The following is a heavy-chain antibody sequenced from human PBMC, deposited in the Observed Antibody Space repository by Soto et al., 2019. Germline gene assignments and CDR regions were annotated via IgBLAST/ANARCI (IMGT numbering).Heavy chain of an antibody. CDR1: GFSLSRYV. Sequence: GGSLRLSCTASGFSLSRYVLHWVRQAPGKGLEWVAGLWSDGIKTSYTDSVKGRFTISRDTSKNMLYLQMNSLGAEDTAVYYCARDLNYWSLLIDHWGQGTLVTVSS. CDR3: ARDLNYWSLLIDH. CDR2: LWSDGIKT. D-gene: IGHD2-8*02. V-gene: IGHV3-33*01. J-gene: IGHJ4*02.